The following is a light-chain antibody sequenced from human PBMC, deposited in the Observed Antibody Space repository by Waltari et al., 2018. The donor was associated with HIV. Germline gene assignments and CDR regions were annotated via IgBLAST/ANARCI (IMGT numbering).Light chain of an antibody. CDR1: ISDVGAYNY. Sequence: SCSGTISDVGAYNYVSWYQKHPGKAPKLIVFDVNERPSGVPDRFSGSKSGNTASLTIAGLQAEDEAEYYCSSYAGSSIYVIFGGGTKLTVL. CDR2: DVN. J-gene: IGLJ2*01. CDR3: SSYAGSSIYVI. V-gene: IGLV2-11*03.